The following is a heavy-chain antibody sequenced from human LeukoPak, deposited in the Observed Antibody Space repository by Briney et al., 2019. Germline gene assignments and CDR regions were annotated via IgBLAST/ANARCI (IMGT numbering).Heavy chain of an antibody. V-gene: IGHV3-48*03. J-gene: IGHJ5*02. CDR3: ARDGYSSGWSGFDP. CDR2: ISSSGSTI. D-gene: IGHD6-19*01. Sequence: PGGSLRLSCAASGFTFSSYEMNWVRQAPGKGLEWVSYISSSGSTIYYADSVKGRFTTSRDNAKNSLYLQMNSLRDEDTAVYYCARDGYSSGWSGFDPWGQGTLVTVSS. CDR1: GFTFSSYE.